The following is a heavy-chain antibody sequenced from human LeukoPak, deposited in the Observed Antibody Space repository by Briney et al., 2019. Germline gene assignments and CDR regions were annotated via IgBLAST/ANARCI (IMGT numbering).Heavy chain of an antibody. D-gene: IGHD1-26*01. V-gene: IGHV1-2*02. J-gene: IGHJ5*02. CDR3: ARGRFCEWDNWFDP. CDR2: INPNSGAT. Sequence: ASVKVSCKASGYTFTGYYIHWVRQAPGQGLEWMAWINPNSGATNYAQKFQGRVTMTRDTSISTAYMELSRLTSDDTAVYFCARGRFCEWDNWFDPWGQGTLVTVSS. CDR1: GYTFTGYY.